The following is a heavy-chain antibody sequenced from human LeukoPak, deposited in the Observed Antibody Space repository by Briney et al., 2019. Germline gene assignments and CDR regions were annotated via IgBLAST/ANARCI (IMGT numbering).Heavy chain of an antibody. V-gene: IGHV4-59*01. CDR3: ARVVLDCSGGSCYSNWFDP. J-gene: IGHJ5*02. CDR1: GGSISSYY. D-gene: IGHD2-15*01. CDR2: IYYSGST. Sequence: SETLSLTCTVSGGSISSYYWSWIRQPPWKGLEWIGNIYYSGSTNYNPSLKSRVTISVDTSKNQFSLKLSSVTAADTAVYYCARVVLDCSGGSCYSNWFDPWGQGTLVTVSS.